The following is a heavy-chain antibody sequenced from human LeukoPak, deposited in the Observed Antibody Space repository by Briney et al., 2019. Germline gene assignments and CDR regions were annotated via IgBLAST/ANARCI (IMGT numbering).Heavy chain of an antibody. CDR2: INPSGGST. V-gene: IGHV1-46*01. CDR1: GYTFTSYY. Sequence: ASVKVSCKASGYTFTSYYMHWVRQAPGQGLEWVGIINPSGGSTSYAQKFQGRVTMTRDTSTSTVYMELSSLRSEDTAVYYCASSSWSPANAFDIWGQGTMVTVSS. J-gene: IGHJ3*02. CDR3: ASSSWSPANAFDI. D-gene: IGHD6-13*01.